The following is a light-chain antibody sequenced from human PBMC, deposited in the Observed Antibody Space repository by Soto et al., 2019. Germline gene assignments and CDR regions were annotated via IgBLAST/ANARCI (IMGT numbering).Light chain of an antibody. J-gene: IGLJ2*01. CDR1: SGHTDYG. V-gene: IGLV4-69*01. Sequence: QSVLTQSPSASASLGASVKLTCTLSSGHTDYGIAWPQQQPDKGPRYLMKLNRDGSPNKGDGIPDPFSGSISGAERYLIVSSLQSDDEADYYCQTWDTVVVFGGGTKVTVL. CDR2: LNRDGSP. CDR3: QTWDTVVV.